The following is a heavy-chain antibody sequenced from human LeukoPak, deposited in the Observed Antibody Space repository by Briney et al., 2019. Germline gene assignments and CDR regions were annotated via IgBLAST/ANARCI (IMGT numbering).Heavy chain of an antibody. CDR3: ARAGTGYYVMDV. Sequence: GESLQISCKGSGYSFSSYWIGWVRQMPGKGLEWMGIIHPGDSDTRYSPAFQGQVSISVDKSISTAYLQWSSLKASDTAIFYCARAGTGYYVMDVWGQGTTVTVSS. V-gene: IGHV5-51*01. CDR1: GYSFSSYW. D-gene: IGHD3-10*01. CDR2: IHPGDSDT. J-gene: IGHJ6*02.